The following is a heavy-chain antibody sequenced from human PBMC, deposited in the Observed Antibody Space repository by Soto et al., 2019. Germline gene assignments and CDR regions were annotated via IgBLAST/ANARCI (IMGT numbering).Heavy chain of an antibody. J-gene: IGHJ4*02. CDR3: ARGSYTSTWY. CDR2: TYYRSKWYY. D-gene: IGHD6-13*01. CDR1: ADSLSSNTAA. V-gene: IGHV6-1*01. Sequence: SQTLSLTCAISADSLSSNTAAWGWTRQSPSRGLEWLGRTYYRSKWYYDYAASVTSRMTINPDTSKNQFSLQLNSVTPEDTAVYYCARGSYTSTWYWGQGTLVTVSS.